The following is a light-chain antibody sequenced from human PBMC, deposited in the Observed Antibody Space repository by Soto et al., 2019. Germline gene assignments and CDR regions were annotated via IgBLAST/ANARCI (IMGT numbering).Light chain of an antibody. CDR2: EVS. CDR3: SSYAGHEGGVV. V-gene: IGLV2-8*01. Sequence: QSALTQPPSASGSPGQSVTISCTGTSSDVGGYNYVSWYQQHPGKAPKFMIYEVSKRPSGVPDRFSGSKSGNTASLTVSGLQAEDEADYYCSSYAGHEGGVVFGGGTKLTVL. J-gene: IGLJ2*01. CDR1: SSDVGGYNY.